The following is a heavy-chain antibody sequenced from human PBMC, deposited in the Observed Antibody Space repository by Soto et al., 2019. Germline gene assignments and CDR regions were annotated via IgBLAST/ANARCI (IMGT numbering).Heavy chain of an antibody. CDR3: AREVMATDDFDY. Sequence: ASVQVSCKASGYTFTSYGISWVRQAPGQGLEWMGWISAYNGNTNYAQKLQGRVTMTTDTSTSTAYMELRSLRSDDTAVYYCAREVMATDDFDYWGQGTLVTVSS. CDR1: GYTFTSYG. CDR2: ISAYNGNT. J-gene: IGHJ4*02. D-gene: IGHD5-12*01. V-gene: IGHV1-18*04.